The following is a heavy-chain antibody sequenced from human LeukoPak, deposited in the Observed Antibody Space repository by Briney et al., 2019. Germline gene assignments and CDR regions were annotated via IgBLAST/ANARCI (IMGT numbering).Heavy chain of an antibody. D-gene: IGHD2-21*01. CDR3: VRSAVGGGWFAD. V-gene: IGHV1-69*05. CDR2: IIPIFGTA. CDR1: GGTFSSYA. Sequence: SVKVSCKASGGTFSSYAISWVRQAPGQGLEWMGGIIPIFGTANYAQKFQGRVTITTDESTSTAYMELSSLRSEDTAVYYCVRSAVGGGWFADWGQGTLVTVSS. J-gene: IGHJ5*02.